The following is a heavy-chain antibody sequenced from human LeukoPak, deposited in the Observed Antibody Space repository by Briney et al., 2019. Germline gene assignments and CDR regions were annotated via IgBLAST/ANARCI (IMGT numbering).Heavy chain of an antibody. CDR3: ARDDGGSSSRFDY. D-gene: IGHD3-16*01. CDR1: GGSISSGGYY. Sequence: SQTLSLTCTVSGGSISSGGYYWSWIRQHPGKGLEWIGYIYYSGGTYYNPSLKSRVTISVDTSKNQFSLKLSSVTAADTAVYYCARDDGGSSSRFDYWGQGTLVTVSS. V-gene: IGHV4-31*03. CDR2: IYYSGGT. J-gene: IGHJ4*02.